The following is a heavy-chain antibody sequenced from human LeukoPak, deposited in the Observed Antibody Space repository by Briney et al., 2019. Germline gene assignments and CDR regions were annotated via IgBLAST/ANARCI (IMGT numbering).Heavy chain of an antibody. CDR3: ATRGHSSSWYYFDY. J-gene: IGHJ4*02. V-gene: IGHV3-11*03. CDR2: ISGSSSYT. Sequence: GGSLRLSCAASGFTFSDYHMNWIRQAPGKGLEWVSYISGSSSYTNYADSVKGRFTISRDNAKNSLYLQMNSLRAEDTAVYYCATRGHSSSWYYFDYWGQGTLVTVSS. D-gene: IGHD6-13*01. CDR1: GFTFSDYH.